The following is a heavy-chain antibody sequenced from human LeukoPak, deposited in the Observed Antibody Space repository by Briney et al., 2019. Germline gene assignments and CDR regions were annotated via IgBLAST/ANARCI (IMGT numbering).Heavy chain of an antibody. CDR1: GFCFSNNE. V-gene: IGHV3-48*03. Sequence: GGSLRLSCEASGFCFSNNEMNWVRQAPGRGLEWVSYISRGGGTIYYADSVKGRFTLSRDNVQNSLYLQMNSLRAEDTAVYYCASSTGYSYGYFDYWGQGTLVTVSS. D-gene: IGHD5-18*01. CDR3: ASSTGYSYGYFDY. CDR2: ISRGGGTI. J-gene: IGHJ4*02.